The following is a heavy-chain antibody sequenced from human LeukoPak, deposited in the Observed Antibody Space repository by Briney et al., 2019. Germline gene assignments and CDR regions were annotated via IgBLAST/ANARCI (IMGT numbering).Heavy chain of an antibody. CDR2: IYYSGST. J-gene: IGHJ2*01. D-gene: IGHD2-21*02. V-gene: IGHV4-59*07. CDR1: GGSISSYY. CDR3: VRFVVLTATRYFDL. Sequence: SDTLSLTCTVSGGSISSYYWGWIRQPPGKGLEWIGSIYYSGSTYYNPSLKSRVTISVDTSKNQFSLKLTSVTAADTAVYYCVRFVVLTATRYFDLWGRGTLVTVSS.